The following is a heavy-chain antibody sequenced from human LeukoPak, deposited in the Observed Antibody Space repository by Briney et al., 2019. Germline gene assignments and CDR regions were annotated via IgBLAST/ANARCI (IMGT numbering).Heavy chain of an antibody. D-gene: IGHD3-10*01. J-gene: IGHJ3*02. CDR2: LFYSGST. CDR3: TFNLGSGSYAFDI. CDR1: GGSISSSNYY. Sequence: PSETLSLTCTVSGGSISSSNYYWGWIRQPPGKGLEWIGSLFYSGSTYYNPSLRSRVTISEDTSKNQFSLKLSSVTAADTAVYFCTFNLGSGSYAFDIWGQGTMVTVSS. V-gene: IGHV4-39*07.